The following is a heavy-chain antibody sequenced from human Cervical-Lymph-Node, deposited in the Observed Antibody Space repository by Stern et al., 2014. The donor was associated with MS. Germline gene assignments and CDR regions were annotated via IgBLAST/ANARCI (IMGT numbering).Heavy chain of an antibody. CDR1: GDSVSSEDYY. D-gene: IGHD1-26*01. Sequence: QLQLQESGPGLVRPSETLSLTCTASGDSVSSEDYYWSWIRQSPGKDLEWIGYIYYRGRHNYNPSLKSRLTISIDTSQNQFSLKLISVTAADTAVYYCARSGYYGIDVWGQGTTVIVSS. V-gene: IGHV4-61*08. CDR3: ARSGYYGIDV. J-gene: IGHJ6*02. CDR2: IYYRGRH.